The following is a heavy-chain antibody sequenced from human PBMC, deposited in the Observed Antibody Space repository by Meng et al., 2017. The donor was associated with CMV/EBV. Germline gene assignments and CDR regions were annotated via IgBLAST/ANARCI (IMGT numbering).Heavy chain of an antibody. V-gene: IGHV3-66*02. J-gene: IGHJ3*02. D-gene: IGHD2/OR15-2a*01. CDR1: GFTVSSNY. Sequence: GESLKISCAASGFTVSSNYMSWVRQAPGKGLEWVSVIYSGGSTYYADSVKGRFTIFRDNSKNTLYLQMNSLRAEDTAVYYCARKIVDDAFDIWGQGTMVTVSS. CDR3: ARKIVDDAFDI. CDR2: IYSGGST.